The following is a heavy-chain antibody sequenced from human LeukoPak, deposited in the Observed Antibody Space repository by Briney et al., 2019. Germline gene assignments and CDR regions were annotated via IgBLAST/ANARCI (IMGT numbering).Heavy chain of an antibody. Sequence: GGSLRLSCAASGFTFSSYAMPWVRQAPGKGLEWVAVISYDGSNKYYADSVKGRFTISRDNSKNTLYLQMNSLRAEDTAVYYCARGGCSGGSCYFFDYWGQGTLDTVSS. CDR3: ARGGCSGGSCYFFDY. J-gene: IGHJ4*02. D-gene: IGHD2-15*01. V-gene: IGHV3-30*04. CDR1: GFTFSSYA. CDR2: ISYDGSNK.